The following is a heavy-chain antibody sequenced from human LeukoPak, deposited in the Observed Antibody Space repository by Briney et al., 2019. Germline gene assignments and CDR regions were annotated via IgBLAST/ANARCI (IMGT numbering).Heavy chain of an antibody. CDR2: IYYCGST. J-gene: IGHJ5*02. V-gene: IGHV4-39*07. D-gene: IGHD2-15*01. CDR1: GGSISSSGYY. CDR3: ARAREQSWWNWFDP. Sequence: TSETLSLTCTVSGGSISSSGYYWGWIRQPPGKGLEWIGSIYYCGSTYYNPSLKSRVTISVDTSKNQFSLKLSSVTAADTAVYYCARAREQSWWNWFDPWGQGTLVTVSS.